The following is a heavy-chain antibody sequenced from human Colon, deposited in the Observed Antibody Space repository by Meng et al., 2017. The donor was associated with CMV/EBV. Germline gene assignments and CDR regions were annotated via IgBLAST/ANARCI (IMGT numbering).Heavy chain of an antibody. J-gene: IGHJ3*02. CDR2: IYYSGST. CDR1: GGSISSYY. Sequence: SETLSLTCTVSGGSISSYYWSWIRQPPGKGLEWIGYIYYSGSTNYNPSLKSRVTISVDTSKNQFSLNLSSVTAADTAIYYCARHYTSMTRGAFDIWGQGTMVTVSS. V-gene: IGHV4-59*08. CDR3: ARHYTSMTRGAFDI. D-gene: IGHD5-18*01.